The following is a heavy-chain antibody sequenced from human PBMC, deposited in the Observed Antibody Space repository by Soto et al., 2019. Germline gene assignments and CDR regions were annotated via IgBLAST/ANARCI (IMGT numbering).Heavy chain of an antibody. CDR2: VKSDEGYT. Sequence: EVQLVESGGGLVQPGGTMRLSCAASGFTFSSYWMHWVRQAPGKGLVWFARVKSDEGYTAYADSVNGRFSIARDNAKNMLYLQMNSLRVEDTAVYYCAREGASLFWGQGTPVTVSS. V-gene: IGHV3-74*01. CDR3: AREGASLF. J-gene: IGHJ4*02. CDR1: GFTFSSYW.